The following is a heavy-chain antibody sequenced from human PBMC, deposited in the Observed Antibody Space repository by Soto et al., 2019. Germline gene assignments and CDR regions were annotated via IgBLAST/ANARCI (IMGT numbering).Heavy chain of an antibody. Sequence: PSATLSLTCTVSGGSISSDDYYWSWIRQPPGKGLEWIGIIYYSGSSYFNPSLKSRVTISVDTSKNQFSLKLSSVTAADTAVYYCARDCISTSCYQGYYGMDVWGQGTTVTVSS. V-gene: IGHV4-39*02. CDR3: ARDCISTSCYQGYYGMDV. CDR2: IYYSGSS. D-gene: IGHD2-2*01. CDR1: GGSISSDDYY. J-gene: IGHJ6*02.